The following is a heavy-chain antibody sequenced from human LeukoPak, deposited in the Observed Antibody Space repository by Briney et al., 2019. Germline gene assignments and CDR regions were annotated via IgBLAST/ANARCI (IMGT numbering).Heavy chain of an antibody. CDR3: ARSYYYDSSGYYY. CDR1: GFTFSSYS. D-gene: IGHD3-22*01. Sequence: GGSLRLSCAASGFTFSSYSMNWVRQAPGKGLEWVSSISSSSSYIYYEDSVQGRFTISRDNAKKSLYLQMNSLRAEDTAVYYCARSYYYDSSGYYYWGQGTLVTVSS. J-gene: IGHJ4*02. CDR2: ISSSSSYI. V-gene: IGHV3-21*04.